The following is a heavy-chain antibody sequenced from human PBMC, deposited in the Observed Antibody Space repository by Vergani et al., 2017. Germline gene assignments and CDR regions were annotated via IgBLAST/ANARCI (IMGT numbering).Heavy chain of an antibody. CDR2: INTGNGNT. CDR3: ATDVDTAMAYXFDY. D-gene: IGHD5-18*01. CDR1: GYTFTNYA. J-gene: IGHJ4*02. Sequence: QVQLVQSGTEVKKPGASVKVSCKASGYTFTNYAMHWVRQAPGQRLEWMGWINTGNGNTRYSQKFQDRVTITRDTSASTAYMELSSLRSEDTAVYYCATDVDTAMAYXFDYWGQGTLVTVSS. V-gene: IGHV1-3*04.